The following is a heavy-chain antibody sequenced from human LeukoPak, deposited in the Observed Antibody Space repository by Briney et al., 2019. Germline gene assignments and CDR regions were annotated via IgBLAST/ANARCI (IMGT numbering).Heavy chain of an antibody. CDR1: GGTFSSYA. V-gene: IGHV1-69*04. CDR3: ARDLKTTVTNQGAFDI. Sequence: SVKVSCTASGGTFSSYAISWVRQAPGQGLEWMGRIIPILGIANYAQKFQGRVTITADKSTSTAYMALSSLRSEDTAVYYCARDLKTTVTNQGAFDIWGQGTMVTVSS. CDR2: IIPILGIA. D-gene: IGHD4-17*01. J-gene: IGHJ3*02.